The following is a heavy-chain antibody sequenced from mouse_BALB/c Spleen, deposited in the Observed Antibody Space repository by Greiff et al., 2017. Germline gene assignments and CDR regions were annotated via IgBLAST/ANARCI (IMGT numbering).Heavy chain of an antibody. Sequence: EVQLQQSGPELVKPGASVKMSCKASGYTFTSYVMHWVKQKPGQGLEWIGYINPYTDGTKYNEKFKGKATLTSDKSSSAAYMELSSLTSEDSAVYYCARSLYYYGSLYFDYWGQGTTLTVSS. D-gene: IGHD1-1*01. V-gene: IGHV1-14*01. CDR3: ARSLYYYGSLYFDY. J-gene: IGHJ2*01. CDR1: GYTFTSYV. CDR2: INPYTDGT.